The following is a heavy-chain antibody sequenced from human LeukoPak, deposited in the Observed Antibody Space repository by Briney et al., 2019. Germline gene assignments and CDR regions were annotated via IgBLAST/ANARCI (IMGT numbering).Heavy chain of an antibody. CDR3: ATTGAIYGGNSNEYYFDY. Sequence: ASVKVSCKVSGYTLTELSMHWVRQAPGKGLEWMGGFDPEDGETIYAQKFQGTVTMTEDTSTDTAYMELSSLRSEDTAVYYCATTGAIYGGNSNEYYFDYWGQGTLVTVSS. D-gene: IGHD4-23*01. CDR2: FDPEDGET. J-gene: IGHJ4*02. V-gene: IGHV1-24*01. CDR1: GYTLTELS.